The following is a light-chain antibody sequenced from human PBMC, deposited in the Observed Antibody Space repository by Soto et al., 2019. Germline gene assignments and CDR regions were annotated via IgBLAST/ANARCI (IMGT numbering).Light chain of an antibody. J-gene: IGKJ5*01. CDR3: QQRSNWPRIT. CDR2: DAS. V-gene: IGKV3-11*01. Sequence: EIMLTQSPATVALSPGERATLSCRASQRVSSKLAWYQQKPGHAPRLLIYDASNRATGIPARFSGSGSGTDFTLTISSLEPEDFALYYCQQRSNWPRITFGQGTRLEIK. CDR1: QRVSSK.